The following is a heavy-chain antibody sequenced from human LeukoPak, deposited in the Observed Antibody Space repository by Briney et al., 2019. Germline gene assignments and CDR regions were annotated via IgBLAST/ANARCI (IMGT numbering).Heavy chain of an antibody. D-gene: IGHD3-3*01. J-gene: IGHJ6*03. CDR2: IYYSGST. Sequence: SETLSLTCTASGGPISSYYWSWIRQPPGKGLEWIGYIYYSGSTNYNPSLKSRVTISVDTSKNQFSLKLSSVTAADTAVYYCARVSPITVCGVDYYYYMDVWGKGTTVTVSS. V-gene: IGHV4-59*01. CDR1: GGPISSYY. CDR3: ARVSPITVCGVDYYYYMDV.